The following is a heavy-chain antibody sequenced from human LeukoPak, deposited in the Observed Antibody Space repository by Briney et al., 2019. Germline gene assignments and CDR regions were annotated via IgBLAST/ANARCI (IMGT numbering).Heavy chain of an antibody. Sequence: SETPSLTCTVSGGSISSYYCTWIRQPPGKGLEWIGEINHSGSANYNPSLKSRVTISLDTSKNQFSLKLSSVTAADTAVYYCARGQGTVTTHWGQGTLVTVSS. CDR3: ARGQGTVTTH. J-gene: IGHJ4*02. V-gene: IGHV4-34*01. CDR2: INHSGSA. D-gene: IGHD4-17*01. CDR1: GGSISSYY.